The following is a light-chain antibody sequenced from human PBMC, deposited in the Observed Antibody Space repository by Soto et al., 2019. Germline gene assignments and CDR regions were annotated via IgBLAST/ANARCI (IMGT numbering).Light chain of an antibody. CDR1: QSIITY. Sequence: EIVLTQSPATLSLSPGERATLSCRASQSIITYLGWYQQKPGQPPRLLIYDASNRVTGIPARFSGSGSGTDFTLTISSLEPEDFAIYYCQQRANCPLTFGGGTKAEIK. V-gene: IGKV3-11*01. CDR2: DAS. J-gene: IGKJ4*01. CDR3: QQRANCPLT.